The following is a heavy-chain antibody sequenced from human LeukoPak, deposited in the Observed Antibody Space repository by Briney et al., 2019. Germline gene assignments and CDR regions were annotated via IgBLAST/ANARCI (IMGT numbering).Heavy chain of an antibody. D-gene: IGHD1-26*01. V-gene: IGHV1-24*01. Sequence: ASVKVSCKVSGYTLTELSMHWVRQAPGKGLEWMGGFDPEDGETIYAQKFQGRVTMTEDTSTDTAYMELSSLRSEDTAVYYCATDPSSGSYYPLGYWGQGTLVTVSS. J-gene: IGHJ4*02. CDR3: ATDPSSGSYYPLGY. CDR2: FDPEDGET. CDR1: GYTLTELS.